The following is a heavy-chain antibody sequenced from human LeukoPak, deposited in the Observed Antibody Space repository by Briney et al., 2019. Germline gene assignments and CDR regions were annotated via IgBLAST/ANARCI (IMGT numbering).Heavy chain of an antibody. CDR2: IWSHGSNT. CDR1: GFTFSDAW. J-gene: IGHJ6*02. D-gene: IGHD3-16*01. V-gene: IGHV3-33*08. Sequence: GGSLRLSCAASGFTFSDAWMSWVRQAPGKGLEWVALIWSHGSNTYYADSVKGRFTISRDNSENTLYLQMNSLRVEDTAVYYCARGALNYAMDVWGQGTTVTVSS. CDR3: ARGALNYAMDV.